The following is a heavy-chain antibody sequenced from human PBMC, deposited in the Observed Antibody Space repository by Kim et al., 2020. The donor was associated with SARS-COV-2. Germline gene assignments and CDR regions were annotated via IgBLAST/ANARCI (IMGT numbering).Heavy chain of an antibody. CDR1: GVSISNYY. CDR2: MNASLSA. CDR3: VMREVLLDP. J-gene: IGHJ5*02. Sequence: SETRSLTCTVSGVSISNYYWSWIRQPAGKGLEWIGCMNASLSATYNPSLKNRGTMSVDTSENKFSLKLESVTGADTTIYYCVMREVLLDPGGQGTLVTGS. V-gene: IGHV4-4*07.